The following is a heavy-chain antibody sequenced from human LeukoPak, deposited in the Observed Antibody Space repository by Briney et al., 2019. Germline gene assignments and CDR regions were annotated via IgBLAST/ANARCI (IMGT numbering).Heavy chain of an antibody. Sequence: ASVKVSCKASGYTFTGYDINWVRQATGQGLEWMGWMNPNSGNTGYAQKFQGRVTITRNTSISTAYMELSSLRSEDTAVYYCARGGLTLYYYYYYMDVWGKGTTVTVSS. D-gene: IGHD3-9*01. J-gene: IGHJ6*03. CDR2: MNPNSGNT. CDR3: ARGGLTLYYYYYYMDV. V-gene: IGHV1-8*03. CDR1: GYTFTGYD.